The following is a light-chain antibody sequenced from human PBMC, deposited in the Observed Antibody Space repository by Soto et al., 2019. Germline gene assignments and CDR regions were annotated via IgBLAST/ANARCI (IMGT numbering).Light chain of an antibody. CDR3: QQTYRTPRT. V-gene: IGKV1-39*01. CDR1: QTIHRY. J-gene: IGKJ1*01. Sequence: DIQMTQSPSSLSASVGDRVTITCRASQTIHRYLSWYQHKPGKAPKLLINAASTLQSGVPSRFSGGGSGTDFTLTISSLQPEDFATYYCQQTYRTPRTFGQGTKVEI. CDR2: AAS.